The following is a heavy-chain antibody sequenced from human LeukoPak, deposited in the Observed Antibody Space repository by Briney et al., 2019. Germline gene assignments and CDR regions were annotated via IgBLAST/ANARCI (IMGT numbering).Heavy chain of an antibody. CDR1: GFTFGSYD. D-gene: IGHD5/OR15-5a*01. Sequence: PGGSLRLSCAASGFTFGSYDMKWVRQAPGKGLEWVSAISGSGGSTYYADSVKGRFTISRDNSKNTLYLQMNSLRAEDTAVYYCAKLPHSIYEKYFQHWGQGTLVTVSS. V-gene: IGHV3-23*01. J-gene: IGHJ1*01. CDR2: ISGSGGST. CDR3: AKLPHSIYEKYFQH.